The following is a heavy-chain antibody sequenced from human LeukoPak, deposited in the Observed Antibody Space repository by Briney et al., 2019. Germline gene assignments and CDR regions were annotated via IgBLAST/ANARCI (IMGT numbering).Heavy chain of an antibody. V-gene: IGHV1-18*01. D-gene: IGHD5-18*01. CDR3: ARDSLPDTAMNGIDAFDI. Sequence: ASVKVSCKASGYTFTSYGISWVRQAPGQGPEWMGWISAYNGNTNYAQKLQGRVIMTTDTSTSTAYMELRSLRSDDTAVYYCARDSLPDTAMNGIDAFDIWGQGTMVTVSS. CDR2: ISAYNGNT. J-gene: IGHJ3*02. CDR1: GYTFTSYG.